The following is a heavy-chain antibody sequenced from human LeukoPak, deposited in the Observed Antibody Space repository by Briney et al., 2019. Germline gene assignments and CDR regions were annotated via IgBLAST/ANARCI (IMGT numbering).Heavy chain of an antibody. CDR3: ARSETMIVVVMYDY. Sequence: GRSLRLSCAASGFTFSSYEMNWVRQAPGKGLEWVSYISSSGSTIYYADSVKGRFTISRDNAKNSLYLQMNSLRAEDTAVYYCARSETMIVVVMYDYWGQGTLVTVSS. J-gene: IGHJ4*02. CDR2: ISSSGSTI. D-gene: IGHD3-22*01. V-gene: IGHV3-48*03. CDR1: GFTFSSYE.